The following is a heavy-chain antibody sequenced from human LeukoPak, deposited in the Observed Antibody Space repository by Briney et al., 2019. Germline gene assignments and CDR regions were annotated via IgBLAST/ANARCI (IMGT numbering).Heavy chain of an antibody. Sequence: PGGSLRLSCAVSGVTVSSNHMSWVRQAPGKGLEWVSSISSSSSYIYYADSVKGRFTISRDNAKNSLYLQMNSLRAEDTAVYYCARGADDILTGYLYYFDYWGQGTLVTVSS. CDR1: GVTVSSNH. J-gene: IGHJ4*02. V-gene: IGHV3-21*01. CDR2: ISSSSSYI. CDR3: ARGADDILTGYLYYFDY. D-gene: IGHD3-9*01.